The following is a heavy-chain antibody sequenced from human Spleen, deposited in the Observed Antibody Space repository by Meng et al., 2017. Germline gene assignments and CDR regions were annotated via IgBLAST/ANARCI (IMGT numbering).Heavy chain of an antibody. D-gene: IGHD6-13*01. J-gene: IGHJ4*02. CDR2: INPKSGDT. Sequence: QVQRVQSGSELKKRGSSVKVSCKASGGTFSNYALSWVRQAPGQGLEWMGRINPKSGDTHYAQRFQGRVTMTGDTSISTAYMELSGLRSDDTAMYYCVRDEDISAAGKLFGDYWGQGTLVTVSS. CDR3: VRDEDISAAGKLFGDY. V-gene: IGHV1-2*06. CDR1: GGTFSNYA.